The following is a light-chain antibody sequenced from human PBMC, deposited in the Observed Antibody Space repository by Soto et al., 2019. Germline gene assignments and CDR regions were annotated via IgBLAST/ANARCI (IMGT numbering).Light chain of an antibody. Sequence: DIQMTQSPSSVSASVGDSVTITCRASQAVNSWLAWFQQKPGMAPKLVIYDVSSLQSGVPSRFSGSGSGTEFTLTISSLQPEDFATYYCQQSNNHPISFGQGTRLEIK. CDR3: QQSNNHPIS. CDR2: DVS. J-gene: IGKJ5*01. V-gene: IGKV1-12*01. CDR1: QAVNSW.